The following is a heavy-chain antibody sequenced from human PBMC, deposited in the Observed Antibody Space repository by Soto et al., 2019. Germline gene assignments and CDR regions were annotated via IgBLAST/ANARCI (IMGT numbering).Heavy chain of an antibody. CDR1: GGSVSVYY. D-gene: IGHD1-26*01. CDR2: IYASGSP. Sequence: SETLSLTCTISGGSVSVYYWSWIRQSTGQGLEWIGYIYASGSPYYNPSLRSRVTISADTSKNQISLKLTSPAAADTAVYYCARGVGSSPPQYWGRGTLVTVSS. J-gene: IGHJ4*02. V-gene: IGHV4-59*02. CDR3: ARGVGSSPPQY.